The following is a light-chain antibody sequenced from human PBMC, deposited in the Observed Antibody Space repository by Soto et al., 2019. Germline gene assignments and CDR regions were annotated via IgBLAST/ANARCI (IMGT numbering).Light chain of an antibody. V-gene: IGLV2-14*01. CDR3: SSYTDTTTLGVV. Sequence: QSVLTQPASVSGSLGQSITITCTGSSSDVGGYNFVSWYQQHPGKAPRILISEDTKRPSGVSDRFSGSKSGNTASLTISGLQADDEADYHCSSYTDTTTLGVVFGGGTQLTVL. J-gene: IGLJ3*02. CDR1: SSDVGGYNF. CDR2: EDT.